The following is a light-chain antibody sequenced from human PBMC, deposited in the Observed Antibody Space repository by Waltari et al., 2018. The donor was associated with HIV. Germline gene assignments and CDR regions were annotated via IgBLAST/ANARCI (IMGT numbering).Light chain of an antibody. J-gene: IGKJ5*01. V-gene: IGKV1-33*01. CDR1: QDISNY. CDR2: NAS. CDR3: QQYDNLAPIT. Sequence: DIQMTQSPPSLSASVGDRVTITCQASQDISNYLNWYQQKPGKAPKLLIYNASNLETGVPSRFSGSGSGTDFTFTISSLQPEDIATYYCQQYDNLAPITFGQGTRLEIK.